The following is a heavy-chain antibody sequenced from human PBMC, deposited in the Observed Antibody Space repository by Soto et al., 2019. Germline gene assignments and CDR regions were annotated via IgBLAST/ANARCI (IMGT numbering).Heavy chain of an antibody. Sequence: PXESLNISCKGSGYSFTSYWISWVRQMPGKGLEWMGRIDPSDSYTNYSPSFQGHVTISADKSISTAYLQWSSLKASDTAMYYCARESIVVAGGHYYYYGMDAWGQGTTVTVSS. CDR3: ARESIVVAGGHYYYYGMDA. D-gene: IGHD6-19*01. CDR2: IDPSDSYT. CDR1: GYSFTSYW. J-gene: IGHJ6*02. V-gene: IGHV5-10-1*01.